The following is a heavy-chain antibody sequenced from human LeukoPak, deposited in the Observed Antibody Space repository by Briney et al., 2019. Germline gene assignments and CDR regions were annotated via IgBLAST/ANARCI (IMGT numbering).Heavy chain of an antibody. V-gene: IGHV4-39*01. J-gene: IGHJ4*02. Sequence: TGGSLRLSCAASGFTVSSNYMSWVRQAPGKGLEWIGSIYYSGSTYYNPSLKSRVTISVDTSKNQFSLKLSSVTAADTAVYYCARLSVVPADLDYWGQGTLVTVSS. D-gene: IGHD2-2*01. CDR2: IYYSGST. CDR1: GFTVSSNY. CDR3: ARLSVVPADLDY.